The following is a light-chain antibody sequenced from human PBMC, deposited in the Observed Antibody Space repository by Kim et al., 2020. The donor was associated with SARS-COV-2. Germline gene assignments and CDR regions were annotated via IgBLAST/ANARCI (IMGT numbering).Light chain of an antibody. CDR3: QQSYTTPWT. Sequence: DIQMTQSPSSLSASVGDRVTITCRASQSISGHLNWYQQKSGKAPKLLIYVASTLETGVPSRFSGSGSGTDFTLTISSLQVEDFATYYCQQSYTTPWTFGQGTKVDI. J-gene: IGKJ1*01. V-gene: IGKV1-39*01. CDR1: QSISGH. CDR2: VAS.